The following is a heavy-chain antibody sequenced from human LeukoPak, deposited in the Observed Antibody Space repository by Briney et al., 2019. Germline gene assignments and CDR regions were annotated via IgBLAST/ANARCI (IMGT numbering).Heavy chain of an antibody. Sequence: SETLSLTSTVSGGSISSYYWSWIRQPPGKGLEWIGYIHYSGSNNYNPSLKRRVTVSVDTSKSQFSLKLSSVTVGDKGVYFCARGYDGSGYYFDYWGQGALVSVCS. V-gene: IGHV4-59*01. CDR3: ARGYDGSGYYFDY. CDR2: IHYSGSN. D-gene: IGHD3-22*01. J-gene: IGHJ4*02. CDR1: GGSISSYY.